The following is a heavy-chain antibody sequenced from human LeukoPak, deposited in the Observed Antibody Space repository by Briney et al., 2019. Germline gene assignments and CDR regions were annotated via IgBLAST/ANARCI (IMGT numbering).Heavy chain of an antibody. CDR3: ARLVAVAANWFDP. CDR2: IFYSGST. J-gene: IGHJ5*02. D-gene: IGHD6-19*01. Sequence: SETLSLTCTVSGGSISTSNYYWGWIRQPPGKGLEWIGNIFYSGSTYYSPSLRSRVTISLDTSRNQFSLKLSSVTAADTAVYYCARLVAVAANWFDPWGQGTLVTVSS. CDR1: GGSISTSNYY. V-gene: IGHV4-39*07.